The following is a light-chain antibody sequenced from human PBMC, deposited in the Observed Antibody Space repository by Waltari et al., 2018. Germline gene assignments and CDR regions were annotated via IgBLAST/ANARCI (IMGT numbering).Light chain of an antibody. CDR1: QSISSW. Sequence: DIQMTQSPSTLSASVGDRVTITCRASQSISSWLAWYQQKPGKAPKLLIYKASSLESGVPSRFSGSGSGTEFTLTISSLQPDDFATYYCQQYNSYPFFTFGPGTKVDIK. J-gene: IGKJ3*01. CDR2: KAS. CDR3: QQYNSYPFFT. V-gene: IGKV1-5*03.